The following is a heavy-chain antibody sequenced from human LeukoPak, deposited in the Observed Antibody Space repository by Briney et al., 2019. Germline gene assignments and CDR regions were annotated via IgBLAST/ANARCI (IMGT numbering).Heavy chain of an antibody. J-gene: IGHJ4*02. D-gene: IGHD1-1*01. Sequence: ASVKVSCKASGYTFISYYMHWVRQAPGQGLEWVGIINPRSGSTTYAQKFQGRLTMTRDTSTSTVYMDLSSLRPEDTAIYYCARHSLPGTTPFDYWGQGTLVTVSS. CDR3: ARHSLPGTTPFDY. CDR2: INPRSGST. V-gene: IGHV1-46*01. CDR1: GYTFISYY.